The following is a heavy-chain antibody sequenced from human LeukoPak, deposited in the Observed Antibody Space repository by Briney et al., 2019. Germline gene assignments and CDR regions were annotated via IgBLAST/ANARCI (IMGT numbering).Heavy chain of an antibody. J-gene: IGHJ4*02. V-gene: IGHV1-2*02. Sequence: ASVKVSCKASGYTFTGYYMHWVRQAPGQGLEWMGWINPNSGGTNYAQKFQGRVTMTRDTSISTAYMELSSLRSEDTAVYYCAREGIAAAGRQDYWGQGTLVTVSS. CDR3: AREGIAAAGRQDY. CDR1: GYTFTGYY. D-gene: IGHD6-13*01. CDR2: INPNSGGT.